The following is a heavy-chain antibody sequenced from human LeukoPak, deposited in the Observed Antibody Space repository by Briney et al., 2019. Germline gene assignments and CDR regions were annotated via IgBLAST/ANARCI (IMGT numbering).Heavy chain of an antibody. D-gene: IGHD2-21*01. CDR1: GFSFISYG. CDR2: ISDDGRRK. CDR3: ARDYGGAFRGWFDP. V-gene: IGHV3-30*03. J-gene: IGHJ5*02. Sequence: GGSLRLSCAASGFSFISYGMHWVRQAPGKGLEWVGVISDDGRRKDYADSVKGRFTISRDNSKDTLYLQMNSLRAEDTAVYYCARDYGGAFRGWFDPWGQGTLVTVSS.